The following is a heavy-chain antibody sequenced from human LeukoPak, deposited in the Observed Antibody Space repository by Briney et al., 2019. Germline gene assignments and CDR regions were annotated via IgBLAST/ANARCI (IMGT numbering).Heavy chain of an antibody. Sequence: GGSLRLSCAASGFTFTSYGMHWVRQAPGKGLEWVAVIWYDGINEYYADSVKGRFTISRDNSKNTLYLQMNSLRAEDTAVYYCAREAAVAAAGFYKQNYYYMDVWGKGTTVTVSS. CDR2: IWYDGINE. CDR3: AREAAVAAAGFYKQNYYYMDV. V-gene: IGHV3-33*01. J-gene: IGHJ6*03. CDR1: GFTFTSYG. D-gene: IGHD6-13*01.